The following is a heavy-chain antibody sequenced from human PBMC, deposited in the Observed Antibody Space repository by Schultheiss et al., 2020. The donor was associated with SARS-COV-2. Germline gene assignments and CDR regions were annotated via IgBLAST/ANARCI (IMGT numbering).Heavy chain of an antibody. Sequence: GGSLRLSCAASGFTFSSYGMHWVRQAPGKGLEWVAVISYDGSNKYYADSVKGRFTISRDNSKNTLYLQMNSLRAEDTAVYYCARDRRLVREQQLDYWGQGTLVTVSS. D-gene: IGHD6-13*01. V-gene: IGHV3-30*12. J-gene: IGHJ4*02. CDR2: ISYDGSNK. CDR1: GFTFSSYG. CDR3: ARDRRLVREQQLDY.